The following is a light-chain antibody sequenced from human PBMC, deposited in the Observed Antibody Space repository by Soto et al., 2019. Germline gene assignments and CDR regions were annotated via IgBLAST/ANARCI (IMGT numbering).Light chain of an antibody. CDR1: NSDVGGYNY. Sequence: QSALTQPASVYGSPGQAITISCTGTNSDVGGYNYVSWYQQHPGKAPKLMIYDVSNRPSGVSNRFSGSKSGNTASLTISGLQAEDEADYYCSSYTSSSTLVVFGGGTKVTVL. V-gene: IGLV2-14*03. CDR2: DVS. J-gene: IGLJ2*01. CDR3: SSYTSSSTLVV.